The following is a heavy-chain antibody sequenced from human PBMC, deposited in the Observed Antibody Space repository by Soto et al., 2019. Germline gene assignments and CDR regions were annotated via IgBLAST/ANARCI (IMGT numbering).Heavy chain of an antibody. CDR2: LYNTGST. J-gene: IGHJ6*02. V-gene: IGHV4-59*01. D-gene: IGHD2-21*02. Sequence: SETLSLTCSVSGGSISRYYWSWIRQPPGKGLEWIGYLYNTGSTIYNPSLESRVTISVDTSKNQFSLKLNSVTAADTAVYYCARDLWGYCGTDCYPLDVWGPGTTVT. CDR3: ARDLWGYCGTDCYPLDV. CDR1: GGSISRYY.